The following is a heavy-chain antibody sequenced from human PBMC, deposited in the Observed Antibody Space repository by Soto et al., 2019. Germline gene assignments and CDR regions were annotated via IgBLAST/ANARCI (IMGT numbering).Heavy chain of an antibody. Sequence: SVKVSCKASGGTFSSYTISWVRQAPGQGLEWMGRIIPILGIANYAQKFQGRVTITADKSTSTAYMELSSLRSEDTAVYYCAKPGVSYGNFSKNCGFDVWGQGTMVTVSS. D-gene: IGHD3-16*01. J-gene: IGHJ4*02. CDR1: GGTFSSYT. CDR3: AKPGVSYGNFSKNCGFDV. CDR2: IIPILGIA. V-gene: IGHV1-69*02.